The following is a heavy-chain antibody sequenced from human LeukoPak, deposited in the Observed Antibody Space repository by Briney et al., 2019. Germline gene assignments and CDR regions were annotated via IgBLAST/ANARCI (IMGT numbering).Heavy chain of an antibody. CDR3: GRDANTMVRGAIDY. J-gene: IGHJ4*02. V-gene: IGHV1-18*04. CDR1: GYTFTSYG. D-gene: IGHD3-10*01. Sequence: ASVKVSCKASGYTFTSYGVSWVRQPPGQGLEWMGWISAYNGNTNYAHKSQGRVTMTTDTSTSTAYMELRSLRSDETAVYYCGRDANTMVRGAIDYWGQGTLVTVSS. CDR2: ISAYNGNT.